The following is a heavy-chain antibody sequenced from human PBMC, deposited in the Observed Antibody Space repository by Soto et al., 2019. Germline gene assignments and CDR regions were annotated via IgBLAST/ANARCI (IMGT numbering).Heavy chain of an antibody. CDR2: ISYDGSNK. CDR1: GFTFSSYA. CDR3: ARETLDSSGYYSY. D-gene: IGHD3-22*01. Sequence: GGSLRLSCAASGFTFSSYAMHWVRQAPGKGLEWVAVISYDGSNKYYADSVKGRFTISGDNSKNTLYLQMNSLRAEDTAVYYCARETLDSSGYYSYWGQGTLVTVSS. V-gene: IGHV3-30-3*01. J-gene: IGHJ4*02.